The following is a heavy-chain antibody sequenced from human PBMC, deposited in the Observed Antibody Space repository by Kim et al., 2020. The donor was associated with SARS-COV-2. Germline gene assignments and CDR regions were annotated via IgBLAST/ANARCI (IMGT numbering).Heavy chain of an antibody. CDR3: ASPPYSSSWNYYYYYGMDV. CDR2: ISYDGSNK. D-gene: IGHD6-13*01. V-gene: IGHV3-30-3*01. J-gene: IGHJ6*02. Sequence: GGSLRLSCAASGFTFSSYAMHWVRHAPGKGLEWVAVISYDGSNKYYADSVKGRFTISRDNSKNTLYLQMNSLRAEDTAVYYCASPPYSSSWNYYYYYGMDVWGQGTTVTVSS. CDR1: GFTFSSYA.